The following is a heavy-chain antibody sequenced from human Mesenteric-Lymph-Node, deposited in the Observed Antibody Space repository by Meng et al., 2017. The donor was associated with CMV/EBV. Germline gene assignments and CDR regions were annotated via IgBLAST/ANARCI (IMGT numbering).Heavy chain of an antibody. CDR3: AHRRRGAFFDY. CDR1: GFSLSTSAVG. V-gene: IGHV2-5*01. Sequence: SGPTLVKPPQTLTLTCTFSGFSLSTSAVGVGWLRQPPGKALEWLALIYWNDDKHYSPPLQSRLTITKDTSKNQVVLTMTNVGPVDTATYYCAHRRRGAFFDYWGQGTLVTVSS. D-gene: IGHD5-12*01. J-gene: IGHJ4*02. CDR2: IYWNDDK.